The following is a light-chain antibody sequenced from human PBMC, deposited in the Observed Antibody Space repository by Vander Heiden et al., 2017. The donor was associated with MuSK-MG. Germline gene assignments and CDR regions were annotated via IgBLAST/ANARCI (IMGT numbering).Light chain of an antibody. CDR3: CAYAGSSSWV. CDR2: EVS. Sequence: QCALPQPASVSRSPGQSITISCTGTSSDVGSYNLVSWYQQHPGKAPKLMIYEVSKRPSGVSNRFSGSKSGNTASLTISGLQAEDEADYYCCAYAGSSSWVFGGGTKLTVL. V-gene: IGLV2-23*02. J-gene: IGLJ3*02. CDR1: SSDVGSYNL.